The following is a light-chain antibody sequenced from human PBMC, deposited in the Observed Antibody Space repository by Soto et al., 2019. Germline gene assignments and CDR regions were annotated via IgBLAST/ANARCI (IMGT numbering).Light chain of an antibody. J-gene: IGLJ2*01. CDR3: DTWHSNSLI. CDR2: LEGSGNY. Sequence: QLVLTQSSSASASLGSSVKLTCTLSSGHSTYIISWHQHQPGKAPRYLMKLEGSGNYNKGSGVPDRFSGSSSGADRYLIISNLQSEDEADYYCDTWHSNSLIFGGGTTLTVL. CDR1: SGHSTYI. V-gene: IGLV4-60*03.